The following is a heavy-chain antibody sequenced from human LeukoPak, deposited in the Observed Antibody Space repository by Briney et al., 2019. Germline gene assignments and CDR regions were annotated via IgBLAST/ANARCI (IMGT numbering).Heavy chain of an antibody. D-gene: IGHD2-15*01. Sequence: PSETLSLTCTVSGGSISSYYWSWIRQPPGKGLEWIGYIYYSGSTNYNPSLKSRVTISVDTSKNQFSLKLSPVTAADTAVYYCARLQGYCSGGSCYVDAFDIWGQGTMVTVSS. CDR1: GGSISSYY. CDR2: IYYSGST. J-gene: IGHJ3*02. V-gene: IGHV4-59*08. CDR3: ARLQGYCSGGSCYVDAFDI.